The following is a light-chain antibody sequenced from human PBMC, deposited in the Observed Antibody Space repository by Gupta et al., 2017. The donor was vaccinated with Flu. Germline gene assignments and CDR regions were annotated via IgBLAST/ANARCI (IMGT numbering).Light chain of an antibody. CDR2: DVT. CDR1: SDVVNYNL. CDR3: CSYARRITVV. J-gene: IGLJ2*01. V-gene: IGLV2-23*02. Sequence: SDVVNYNLVSWYQYHPGNAPKLLISDVTKRRSWVSCRFSGSKSCNTASLTISGLQSDDESDYFCCSYARRITVVFGGGTKLTVL.